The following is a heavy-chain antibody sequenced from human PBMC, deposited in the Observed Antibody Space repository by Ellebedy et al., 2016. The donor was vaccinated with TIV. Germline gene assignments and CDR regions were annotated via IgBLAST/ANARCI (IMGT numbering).Heavy chain of an antibody. J-gene: IGHJ4*02. CDR1: GDSISSSSYY. V-gene: IGHV4-39*01. CDR3: ARPPIVGDTVAFDY. Sequence: MPSETLSLTCTVSGDSISSSSYYWGWIRQLPGKGLEWIGSIYYSVSTYYNPSLKSRVTISVDTSKNQFSLKLSSVTAADTAAYYCARPPIVGDTVAFDYWGQGILVTVSS. CDR2: IYYSVST. D-gene: IGHD1-26*01.